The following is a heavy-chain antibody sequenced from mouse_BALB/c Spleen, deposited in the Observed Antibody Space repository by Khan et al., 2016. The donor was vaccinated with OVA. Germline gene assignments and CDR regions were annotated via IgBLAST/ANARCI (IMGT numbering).Heavy chain of an antibody. D-gene: IGHD1-2*01. CDR3: ARTAGIKY. Sequence: EVQLQESGPGLVKPSQSLSLTCTVTGYSITSGYGWNWIRQFPGNKLEWMGYISHSGSTNYDPSLKSRISITRDTSKNQFFLQLNSVTTEDTATYYCARTAGIKYWGQGTTLTVSS. J-gene: IGHJ2*01. CDR2: ISHSGST. CDR1: GYSITSGYG. V-gene: IGHV3-2*02.